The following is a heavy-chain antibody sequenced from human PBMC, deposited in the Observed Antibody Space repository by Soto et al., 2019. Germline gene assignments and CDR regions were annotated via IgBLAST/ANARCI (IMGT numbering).Heavy chain of an antibody. V-gene: IGHV4-28*01. D-gene: IGHD3-10*01. Sequence: TLSLTCDVFGFSISSNNWWGWIRQPPGKGLEWIGDIYYSGSTRYNPSLKSRVTMSVDKARDQFSLTLNSVTAEDAAVYYCARHLLGWVGEISCPFDSWGQGTLVTVSS. J-gene: IGHJ4*02. CDR1: GFSISSNNW. CDR3: ARHLLGWVGEISCPFDS. CDR2: IYYSGST.